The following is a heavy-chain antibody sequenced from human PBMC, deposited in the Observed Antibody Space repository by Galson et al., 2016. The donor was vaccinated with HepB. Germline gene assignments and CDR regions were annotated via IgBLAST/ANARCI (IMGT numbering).Heavy chain of an antibody. V-gene: IGHV3-7*01. CDR2: IKQDGSEK. J-gene: IGHJ3*02. CDR1: GFTFSSYW. D-gene: IGHD2-2*01. CDR3: ARDLLHFVLVPAAWTFFI. Sequence: SLRLSCAASGFTFSSYWMSWVRQAPGKGLEWVANIKQDGSEKVYVDSVKGRFTISGDNAKNSLYLQSNSLRAEDTAVYYCARDLLHFVLVPAAWTFFIWGQRKMVTVSS.